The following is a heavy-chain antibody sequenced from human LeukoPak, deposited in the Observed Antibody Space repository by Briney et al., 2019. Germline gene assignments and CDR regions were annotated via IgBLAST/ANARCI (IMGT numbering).Heavy chain of an antibody. D-gene: IGHD6-13*01. J-gene: IGHJ6*02. CDR1: GFTFDDYA. V-gene: IGHV3-9*01. CDR3: AKDIMGSSSSALARTYGMDV. Sequence: GGSLRLSCAASGFTFDDYAMHWVRQAPGKGLEWVSGISWNSGSIGYADSVKGRFTISRDNAKNSLYLQMNSLRAEDTALHYCAKDIMGSSSSALARTYGMDVWGQGTTVTVSS. CDR2: ISWNSGSI.